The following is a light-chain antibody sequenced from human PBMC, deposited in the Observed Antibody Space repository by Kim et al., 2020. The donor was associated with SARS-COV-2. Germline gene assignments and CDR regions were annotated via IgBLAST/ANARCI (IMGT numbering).Light chain of an antibody. CDR3: QSYEFTSRGV. J-gene: IGLJ3*02. V-gene: IGLV6-57*01. Sequence: KPVTISGTRSSGSLATGYVHWYQQRPGSSPIIVLYADNKRPSGVPGRFSGSIDSSSNSASLTISGLKTEDEADCYCQSYEFTSRGVFGGGTKVTVL. CDR2: ADN. CDR1: SGSLATGY.